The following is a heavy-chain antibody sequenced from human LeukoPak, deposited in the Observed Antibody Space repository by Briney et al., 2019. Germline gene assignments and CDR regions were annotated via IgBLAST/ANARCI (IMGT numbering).Heavy chain of an antibody. V-gene: IGHV1-2*02. CDR1: GYTFTGYY. CDR2: INPNSGGT. J-gene: IGHJ6*03. CDR3: ARADCSSTSCQDYYYYYMDV. D-gene: IGHD2-2*01. Sequence: ASVKVSCKASGYTFTGYYMHWVRQAPGQGLEWMGWINPNSGGTNYAQKFQGRVTMTRDASISTAYMELSRLRSDDTAVYYCARADCSSTSCQDYYYYYMDVWGKGTTVTVSS.